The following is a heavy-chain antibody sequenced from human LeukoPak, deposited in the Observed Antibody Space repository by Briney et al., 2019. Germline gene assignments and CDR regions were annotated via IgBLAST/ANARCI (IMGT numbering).Heavy chain of an antibody. CDR1: GFTFSSYG. V-gene: IGHV3-23*01. CDR3: AKDWDQLLYYFDY. J-gene: IGHJ4*02. D-gene: IGHD2-2*01. Sequence: GGSLRLSCAASGFTFSSYGMSWVRQAPGKGLEWVSAISGSGGSTYYADPVKGRFTISRDNSKNTLYLQMNSLRAEDTAVYYCAKDWDQLLYYFDYWGQGTLVTVSS. CDR2: ISGSGGST.